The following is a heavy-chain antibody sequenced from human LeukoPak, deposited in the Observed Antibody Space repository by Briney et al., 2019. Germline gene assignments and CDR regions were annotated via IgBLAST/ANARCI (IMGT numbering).Heavy chain of an antibody. V-gene: IGHV3-23*01. D-gene: IGHD6-13*01. CDR3: AKALNSSSGPYSFDY. CDR1: GVTFSSYA. J-gene: IGHJ4*02. CDR2: ISCSEGST. Sequence: GGSLRLSCAASGVTFSSYAVSWVRQAPGKGLEWVSAISCSEGSTYYADSVKGRFTISRDNSKNTLYLQMNSLRAEATAVYYCAKALNSSSGPYSFDYWGQGTLVTVSS.